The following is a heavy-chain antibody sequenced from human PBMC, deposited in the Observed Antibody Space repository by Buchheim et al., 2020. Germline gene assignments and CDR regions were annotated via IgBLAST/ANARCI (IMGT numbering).Heavy chain of an antibody. Sequence: EVQLVESGGGLVQPGGSLRLSCAGSGFTFSRYWMSWVRQAPGKGLEWVANIKQDESDKNYADSAKGRVTISRDNAKNSLYMQMDSLRAEDMAVYYCAREGDGMDVWGQGTT. CDR3: AREGDGMDV. V-gene: IGHV3-7*03. D-gene: IGHD1-26*01. CDR1: GFTFSRYW. J-gene: IGHJ6*02. CDR2: IKQDESDK.